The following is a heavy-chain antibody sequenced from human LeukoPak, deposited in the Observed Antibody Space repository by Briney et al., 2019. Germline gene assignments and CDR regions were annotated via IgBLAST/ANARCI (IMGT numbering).Heavy chain of an antibody. CDR3: ARTTEAHSWRTRYYDYYMDV. Sequence: SETLSLTCTVSGGSISSYYWSWIRQPPGKGLEWIGYIYYSGSTIYNPSLKSRVTISVDTSKNQFSLKLSSVTAADTAVYFCARTTEAHSWRTRYYDYYMDVWGKGTTVTVSS. J-gene: IGHJ6*03. CDR1: GGSISSYY. V-gene: IGHV4-59*01. D-gene: IGHD6-13*01. CDR2: IYYSGST.